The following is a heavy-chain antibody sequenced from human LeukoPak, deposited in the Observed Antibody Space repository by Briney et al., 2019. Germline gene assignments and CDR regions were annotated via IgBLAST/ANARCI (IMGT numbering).Heavy chain of an antibody. CDR2: IYNTGPT. CDR1: GFTVSNNY. J-gene: IGHJ4*02. D-gene: IGHD3-10*01. CDR3: ARVNGGYYFDY. Sequence: GGSLRLSCAAAGFTVSNNYMSWVRQAPGKGLEWVSFIYNTGPTYYADSVKGRFTISRDNSKNTLYLQMHSLRVEDTAVYYCARVNGGYYFDYWGQGTLVTVSS. V-gene: IGHV3-53*01.